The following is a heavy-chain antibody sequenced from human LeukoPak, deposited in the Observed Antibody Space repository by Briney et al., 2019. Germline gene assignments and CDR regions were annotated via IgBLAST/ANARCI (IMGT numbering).Heavy chain of an antibody. Sequence: GGSLRLSCAASGFTFDDYGMSWVRQAPGKGLEWVSYISSSGSTIYYADSVKGRFTISRDNAKNTLYLQMNSLRAEDTAVYYCARGGIVGATTLDYWGQGTLVTVSS. D-gene: IGHD1-26*01. J-gene: IGHJ4*02. CDR1: GFTFDDYG. CDR2: ISSSGSTI. V-gene: IGHV3-48*04. CDR3: ARGGIVGATTLDY.